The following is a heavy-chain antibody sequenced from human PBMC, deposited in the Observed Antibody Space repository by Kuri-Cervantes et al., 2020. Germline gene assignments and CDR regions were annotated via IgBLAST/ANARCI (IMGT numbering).Heavy chain of an antibody. CDR2: INQSGST. D-gene: IGHD6-19*01. CDR3: ARARSSGWYDYMDV. V-gene: IGHV4-34*01. J-gene: IGHJ6*03. Sequence: SETLSLTCAVYSGSLSGYSWNWIRQSPGKGLEWIGEINQSGSTNYNPSLKSRVTISVDTSKNHFSRKKRSVTAADTAVYYCARARSSGWYDYMDVWGKGTTVTVSS. CDR1: SGSLSGYS.